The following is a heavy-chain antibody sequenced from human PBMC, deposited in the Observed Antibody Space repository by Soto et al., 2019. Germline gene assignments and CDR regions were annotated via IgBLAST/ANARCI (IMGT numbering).Heavy chain of an antibody. J-gene: IGHJ6*02. V-gene: IGHV4-30-4*01. CDR1: GGSISSVDYY. CDR2: IYSSGKT. CDR3: ANRRPSGGGMDV. Sequence: PSETLSLTCTVSGGSISSVDYYWSWVRQPPGKGLEWIGYIYSSGKTYYDPSLKSRLIISVDTSKSQFSLRLSSVTAADTAVYYCANRRPSGGGMDVWGPGTTVTVSS. D-gene: IGHD3-16*01.